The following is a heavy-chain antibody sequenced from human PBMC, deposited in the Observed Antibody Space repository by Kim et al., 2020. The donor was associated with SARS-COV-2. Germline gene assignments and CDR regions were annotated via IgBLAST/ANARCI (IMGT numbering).Heavy chain of an antibody. Sequence: SETLSLTCSVSGDSNDFWSWIRQTPEKGLEWIACISSGGTTTYNPSLRSRVTLSLDTSKHQISLNLRSVTAADTAMYYCARHLSGSGTFYNLGSWGQGT. V-gene: IGHV4-59*08. CDR1: GDSNDF. CDR3: ARHLSGSGTFYNLGS. D-gene: IGHD3-10*01. J-gene: IGHJ4*02. CDR2: ISSGGTT.